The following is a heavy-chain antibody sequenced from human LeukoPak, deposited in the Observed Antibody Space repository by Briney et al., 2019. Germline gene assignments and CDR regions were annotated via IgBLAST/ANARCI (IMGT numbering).Heavy chain of an antibody. CDR2: IYSGGST. CDR1: GFTVSSNY. D-gene: IGHD3-22*01. V-gene: IGHV3-66*02. CDR3: ARDYYDSSGAGSL. J-gene: IGHJ4*02. Sequence: GGSLRLSCAASGFTVSSNYMSWVRQAPGKGLEWVSVIYSGGSTYYADSVKGRFTISRDNSKNTLYLQMNSLRAEDTAVYYCARDYYDSSGAGSLWGQGTLVTVSS.